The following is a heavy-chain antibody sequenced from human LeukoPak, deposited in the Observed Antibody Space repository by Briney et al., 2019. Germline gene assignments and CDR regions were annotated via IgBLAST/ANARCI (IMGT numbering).Heavy chain of an antibody. Sequence: GGSLRLSCAASGFTFSNYGMHWVRQAPGKGLEWVSVIYSGGTTNHADSVKGRFTVSRDNSKNTLYLQMNSLRAEDTAVYFCARGSSRAFDYWGQGTLVTVSS. CDR1: GFTFSNYG. CDR2: IYSGGTT. D-gene: IGHD2-2*01. CDR3: ARGSSRAFDY. J-gene: IGHJ4*02. V-gene: IGHV3-53*01.